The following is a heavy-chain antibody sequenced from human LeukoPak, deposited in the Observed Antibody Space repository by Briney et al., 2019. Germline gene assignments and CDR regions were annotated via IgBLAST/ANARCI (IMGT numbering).Heavy chain of an antibody. CDR1: GYTFSKFG. Sequence: AAGKVSCNASGYTFSKFGIAWVRQAPGQGLEWMGWISGNNDNPQSAQDLQGRVTVTTDRSTSTAYMELRSLRHDDTAVYYCARGDGGNPWDAFDIWGQGTMVTVSS. J-gene: IGHJ3*02. CDR2: ISGNNDNP. D-gene: IGHD4-23*01. V-gene: IGHV1-18*01. CDR3: ARGDGGNPWDAFDI.